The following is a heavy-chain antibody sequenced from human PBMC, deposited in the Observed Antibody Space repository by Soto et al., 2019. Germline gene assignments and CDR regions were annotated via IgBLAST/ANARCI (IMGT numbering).Heavy chain of an antibody. CDR1: GFPFSTYW. CDR2: INNDGSTT. Sequence: XGSLRLSCAAAGFPFSTYWMHWVRQAPGKGPVWVSRINNDGSTTRYADSVKGRFTISRDNAKNTLYLQMNSLRAEDTAVYYCASQGLYYYGLDVWGQGNTVTVSS. CDR3: ASQGLYYYGLDV. J-gene: IGHJ6*02. V-gene: IGHV3-74*01.